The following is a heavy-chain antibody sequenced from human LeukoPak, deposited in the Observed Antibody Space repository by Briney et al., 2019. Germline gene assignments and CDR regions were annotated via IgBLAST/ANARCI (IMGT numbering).Heavy chain of an antibody. J-gene: IGHJ4*02. CDR2: IIPIFGTA. Sequence: ASVKVTCKASGYTFTSYGISWVRQAPGQGLEWMGGIIPIFGTANYAQKLQGRVTITADESTSTAYMELSSLRSEDTAVYYCASQFIAARGLHLGLFDYWGQGTLVTVSS. CDR1: GYTFTSYG. D-gene: IGHD6-6*01. CDR3: ASQFIAARGLHLGLFDY. V-gene: IGHV1-69*13.